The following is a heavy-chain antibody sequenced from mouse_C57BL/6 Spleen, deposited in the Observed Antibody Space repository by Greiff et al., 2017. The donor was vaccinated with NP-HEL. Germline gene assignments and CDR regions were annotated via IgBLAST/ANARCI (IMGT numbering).Heavy chain of an antibody. D-gene: IGHD4-1*01. V-gene: IGHV1-69*01. CDR3: ARRLGRGHWYFDV. CDR1: GYTFTSYW. CDR2: IDPSDSYT. J-gene: IGHJ1*03. Sequence: QVQLKQPGAELVMPGASVKLSCKASGYTFTSYWMHWVKQRPGQGLEWIGEIDPSDSYTNYNQKFKGKSTLTVDKSSSTAYMQLSSLTSEDSAVYYCARRLGRGHWYFDVWGTGTTVTVSS.